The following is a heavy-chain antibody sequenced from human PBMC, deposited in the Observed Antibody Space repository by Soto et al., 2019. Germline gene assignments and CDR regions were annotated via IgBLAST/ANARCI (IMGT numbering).Heavy chain of an antibody. CDR1: GGTFSSYA. J-gene: IGHJ4*02. Sequence: QVQLVQSGAEVKKPGSSVKVSCKASGGTFSSYAISWVRQAPGQGLEWMGGIIPIFGTANYAQKFQGRVTITADESTSTAYMALSSLRSEDTAVYYCARALDFYDSSGRIYYFDYWGLGTLVTVSS. V-gene: IGHV1-69*01. D-gene: IGHD3-22*01. CDR3: ARALDFYDSSGRIYYFDY. CDR2: IIPIFGTA.